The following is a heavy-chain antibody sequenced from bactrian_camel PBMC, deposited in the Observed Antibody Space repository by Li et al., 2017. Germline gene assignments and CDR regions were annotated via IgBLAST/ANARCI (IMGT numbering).Heavy chain of an antibody. CDR1: GGTRIGYC. CDR3: AAQQKWGPLWSLRPRVFGY. Sequence: HVQLVESGGGSVQAGGSLRLSCVLSGGTRIGYCMGWFRQVTGKQREGVAVVHTANPSPHYADSVKGRFTISRDNDKNMVYLQMDSLKPEDTAMYYCAAQQKWGPLWSLRPRVFGYWGQGTQVTVS. V-gene: IGHV3S54*01. D-gene: IGHD3*01. J-gene: IGHJ6*01. CDR2: VHTANPSP.